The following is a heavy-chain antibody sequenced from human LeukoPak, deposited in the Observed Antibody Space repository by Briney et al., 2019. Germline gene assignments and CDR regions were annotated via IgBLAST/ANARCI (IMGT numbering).Heavy chain of an antibody. Sequence: SQTLSLTCTVSGGSISSGDYYWSWIRQPPGKGLEWIGYIYYSGSTNYNPSLKSRVTISVDTSKDQFSLKLSSVTAADTAVYYCARVGQELWFGELFHLDPWGQGTLVTVSS. J-gene: IGHJ5*02. V-gene: IGHV4-61*08. CDR3: ARVGQELWFGELFHLDP. CDR1: GGSISSGDYY. D-gene: IGHD3-10*01. CDR2: IYYSGST.